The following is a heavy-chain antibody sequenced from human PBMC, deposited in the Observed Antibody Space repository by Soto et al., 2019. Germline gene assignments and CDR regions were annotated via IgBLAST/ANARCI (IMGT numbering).Heavy chain of an antibody. CDR3: ASGIVATTTAPGVYYFDY. Sequence: PSETLSLTCTVSGGSISSYYWSWIRQPPGKGLEWIGYIYYSGSTNYNPSLKSRVTISVDTSKNQFSLKLSSVTAADTAVYYCASGIVATTTAPGVYYFDYWGQGTLVTVSS. J-gene: IGHJ4*02. V-gene: IGHV4-59*01. D-gene: IGHD5-12*01. CDR1: GGSISSYY. CDR2: IYYSGST.